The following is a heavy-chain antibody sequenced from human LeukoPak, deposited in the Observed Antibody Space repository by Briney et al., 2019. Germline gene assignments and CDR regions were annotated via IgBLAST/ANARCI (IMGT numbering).Heavy chain of an antibody. CDR3: ARGVGYCTNGVCYRSRWFDP. CDR1: GGSFSGYY. Sequence: TASETLSLTCAVYGGSFSGYYWSWIRQPPAKGLEWIGEIIHRGRTNYNPSVKSRVTISVDTSKNQFSLKLSSVTAADTAVYYCARGVGYCTNGVCYRSRWFDPWGQGTLVTVSS. D-gene: IGHD2-8*01. V-gene: IGHV4-34*01. CDR2: IIHRGRT. J-gene: IGHJ5*02.